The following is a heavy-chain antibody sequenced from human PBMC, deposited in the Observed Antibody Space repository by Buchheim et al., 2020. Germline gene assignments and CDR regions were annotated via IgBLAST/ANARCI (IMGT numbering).Heavy chain of an antibody. CDR2: INRGGST. D-gene: IGHD3-10*01. J-gene: IGHJ4*02. CDR1: GGSFSGYY. V-gene: IGHV4-34*01. CDR3: ARGYGSGSYYEY. Sequence: QVQLHQWGAGLLKPSETLSLTCAVYGGSFSGYYWSWIRRPPGKGVEWIGEINRGGSTDYNPSLKSRVTISVDTSKNQFSLKLSSVTAADTSVYYCARGYGSGSYYEYWGQGTL.